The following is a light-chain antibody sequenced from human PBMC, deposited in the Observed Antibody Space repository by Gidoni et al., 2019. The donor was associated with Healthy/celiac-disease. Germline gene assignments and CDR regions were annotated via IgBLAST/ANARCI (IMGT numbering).Light chain of an antibody. V-gene: IGKV3-11*01. Sequence: EIVLTQSPATLSLSPGERATLSCRASQSVSSYLAWYQQKPGQAPRLLIYDASNRATGIPARFSGSGSGTDFTLTISSLEPEDFAVYHCQQRSNWHPLTFGQGTRLEIK. CDR2: DAS. CDR1: QSVSSY. CDR3: QQRSNWHPLT. J-gene: IGKJ5*01.